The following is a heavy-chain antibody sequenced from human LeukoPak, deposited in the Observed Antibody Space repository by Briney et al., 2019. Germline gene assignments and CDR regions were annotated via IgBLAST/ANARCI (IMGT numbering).Heavy chain of an antibody. Sequence: GASVKVSCKVSGYTLTELSMHWVRQAPGKGLEWMGGFDPEDGETIYAQKFQGRVTITADESTSTAYMELSSLRSEDTGVYYCAISVDYWGQGTLVTVSS. J-gene: IGHJ4*02. CDR3: AISVDY. CDR2: FDPEDGET. CDR1: GYTLTELS. V-gene: IGHV1-24*01.